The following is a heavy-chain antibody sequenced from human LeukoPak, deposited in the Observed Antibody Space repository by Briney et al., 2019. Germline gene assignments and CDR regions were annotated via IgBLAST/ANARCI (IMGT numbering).Heavy chain of an antibody. CDR1: GFTFTNYA. Sequence: GGSLRLSCAASGFTFTNYAMTWVRQAPGKGLEWVGRIKSKTDGGTTDYAAPVKGRFTISRDDSKNTLFLQMNSLKTDDTALYYCTIRDYWGHGTLVTVSS. V-gene: IGHV3-15*01. CDR3: TIRDY. J-gene: IGHJ4*01. CDR2: IKSKTDGGTT.